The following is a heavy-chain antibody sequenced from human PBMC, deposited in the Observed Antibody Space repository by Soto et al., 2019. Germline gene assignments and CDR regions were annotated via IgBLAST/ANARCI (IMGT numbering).Heavy chain of an antibody. V-gene: IGHV4-61*01. CDR1: GGSVSSGSYY. J-gene: IGHJ4*02. D-gene: IGHD3-22*01. CDR3: ARESHTYYYDSSGYYIPTGSNQIDY. Sequence: QVQLQESGPGLVKPSETLSLTCTVSGGSVSSGSYYWSWIRQPPGKGLEWIGYIYYSGSTNYNPSRKSRVTISVDTSKNQFSLKLSSVTAADTAVYYCARESHTYYYDSSGYYIPTGSNQIDYWGQGTLVTVSS. CDR2: IYYSGST.